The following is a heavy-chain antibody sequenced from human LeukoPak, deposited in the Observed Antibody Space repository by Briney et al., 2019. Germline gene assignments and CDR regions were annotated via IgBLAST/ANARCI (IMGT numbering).Heavy chain of an antibody. D-gene: IGHD6-13*01. CDR3: AREGYTSSWYSGYYYFDY. CDR1: GGSISSGSYF. V-gene: IGHV4-61*02. Sequence: SETLSLTCTVSGGSISSGSYFWTWIRQPAGKGLEWIGRINASGSTNYNPSLKSRVTISVDTTKNQFSLKLSSVTAADTAVFYCAREGYTSSWYSGYYYFDYWGQGTLVTVSS. J-gene: IGHJ4*02. CDR2: INASGST.